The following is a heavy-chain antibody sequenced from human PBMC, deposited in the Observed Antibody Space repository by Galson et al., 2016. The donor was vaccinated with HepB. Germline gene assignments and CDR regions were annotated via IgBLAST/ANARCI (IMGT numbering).Heavy chain of an antibody. J-gene: IGHJ3*01. CDR2: SDYSGTT. CDR1: GDSIRGDYY. CDR3: ARPGSFYSDHHEAYDV. V-gene: IGHV4-39*01. D-gene: IGHD4-17*01. Sequence: SETLSLTCTVSGDSIRGDYYWGWIRQPPGKGLEWIGCSDYSGTTQYNPSLKSQVTMSVDTSKNQFSLTLTSVTAADTAVYYCARPGSFYSDHHEAYDVWGQGAAVIVSS.